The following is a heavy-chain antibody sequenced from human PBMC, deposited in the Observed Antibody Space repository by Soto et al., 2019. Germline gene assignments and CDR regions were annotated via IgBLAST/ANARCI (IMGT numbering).Heavy chain of an antibody. J-gene: IGHJ5*02. CDR3: ALRSGYDGENWFDP. Sequence: SETLSLTCTVSGGSISSGGYYWSWIRQHPGKGLEWIGYIYYSGSTYYNPSLKSRVTISVDTSKNQFSLKLSSVTAADTAVYYCALRSGYDGENWFDPWGQGTLVTVSS. D-gene: IGHD5-12*01. CDR2: IYYSGST. CDR1: GGSISSGGYY. V-gene: IGHV4-31*03.